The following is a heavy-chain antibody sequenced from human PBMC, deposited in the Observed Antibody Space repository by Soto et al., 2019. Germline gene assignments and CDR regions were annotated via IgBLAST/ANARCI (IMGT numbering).Heavy chain of an antibody. CDR2: INPNSGCT. CDR3: ARWTYYDFWSGYPGTNYYYGMDV. D-gene: IGHD3-3*01. V-gene: IGHV1-2*02. Sequence: ASVKVSFKASGYTFTGYYMHWLRQAPGQGLEWMGWINPNSGCTNYAQKFQGRVTMTRDTSISTAYMELSRLRSDDTAVYYCARWTYYDFWSGYPGTNYYYGMDVWGQGTTVTVSS. J-gene: IGHJ6*02. CDR1: GYTFTGYY.